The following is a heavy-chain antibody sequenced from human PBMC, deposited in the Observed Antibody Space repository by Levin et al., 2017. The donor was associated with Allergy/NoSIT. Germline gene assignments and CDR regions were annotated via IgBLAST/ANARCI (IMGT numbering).Heavy chain of an antibody. Sequence: KGLEWMGVIFPGDSDTRYSPSFQGQVIISADKSINTAYLRWSRLKASDTAMYYCVRHRGGCLNGVCYMNLGDMDVWGQGTTVTVSS. CDR2: IFPGDSDT. V-gene: IGHV5-51*01. CDR3: VRHRGGCLNGVCYMNLGDMDV. D-gene: IGHD2-8*01. J-gene: IGHJ6*02.